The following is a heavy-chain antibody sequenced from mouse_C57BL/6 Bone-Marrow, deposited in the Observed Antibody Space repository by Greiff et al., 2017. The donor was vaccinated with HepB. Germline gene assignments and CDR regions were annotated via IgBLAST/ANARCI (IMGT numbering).Heavy chain of an antibody. D-gene: IGHD1-1*01. CDR3: AKGATVVTYRYWYFDV. CDR2: IYPGDGDT. J-gene: IGHJ1*03. CDR1: GYAFSSSW. Sequence: VQLQQSGPELVKPGASVNISCKASGYAFSSSWMNWVKQRPGKGLEWIGRIYPGDGDTNYNGKFKGKATLTADKSSSTAYMQLSSLTSEDSAVYFCAKGATVVTYRYWYFDVWGTGTTVTVSS. V-gene: IGHV1-82*01.